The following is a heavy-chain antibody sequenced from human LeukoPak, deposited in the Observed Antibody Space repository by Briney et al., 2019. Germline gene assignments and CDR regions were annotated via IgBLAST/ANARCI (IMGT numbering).Heavy chain of an antibody. J-gene: IGHJ4*02. CDR3: AKGVYGDYGGLDY. D-gene: IGHD4-17*01. CDR2: IRGSDGST. CDR1: GFPFSTYA. Sequence: GGSLRLSCAASGFPFSTYAMRWVRQAPGKGLEWVSSIRGSDGSTYYADSVKGRFAISRDNSKNTLYLQMNGLRAEDTAVYYCAKGVYGDYGGLDYWGQGTLVTVSS. V-gene: IGHV3-23*01.